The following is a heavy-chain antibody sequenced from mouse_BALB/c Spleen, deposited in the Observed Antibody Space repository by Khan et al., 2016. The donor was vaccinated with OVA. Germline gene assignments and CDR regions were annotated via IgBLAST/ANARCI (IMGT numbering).Heavy chain of an antibody. CDR1: GYTFTDFA. J-gene: IGHJ3*01. CDR2: ISTYYGDA. Sequence: QVQLQQPGAELVRPGVSVKISCKGSGYTFTDFAMHWVKQSHAKSLEWLGVISTYYGDADYNHKFRDKATMTVDKSSSTAYMELAGLPSEDSAIYYCVSGSGKSRFAYWGQGTLVTVSA. CDR3: VSGSGKSRFAY. V-gene: IGHV1S137*01. D-gene: IGHD1-3*01.